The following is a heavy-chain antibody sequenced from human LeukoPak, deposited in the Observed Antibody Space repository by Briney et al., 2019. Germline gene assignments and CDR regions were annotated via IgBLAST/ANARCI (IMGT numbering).Heavy chain of an antibody. V-gene: IGHV3-74*01. CDR3: ARELVKFPRVRFLEWSPGYYYYGMDV. CDR2: IDSDGSTT. CDR1: GFTFSSYW. Sequence: QPGGSLRLSCAASGFTFSSYWMHWVRQAPGKGLVWVSRIDSDGSTTSYADSVKGRFTISRDNAKNTLYLQMNSLRAEDTAVYYCARELVKFPRVRFLEWSPGYYYYGMDVWGQGTTVTVSS. J-gene: IGHJ6*02. D-gene: IGHD3-3*01.